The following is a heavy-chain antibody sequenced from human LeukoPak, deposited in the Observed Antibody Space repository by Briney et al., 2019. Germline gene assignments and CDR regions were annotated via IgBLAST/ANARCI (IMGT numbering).Heavy chain of an antibody. D-gene: IGHD6-19*01. CDR1: AYTFTDYY. J-gene: IGHJ4*02. CDR2: INPNSGGA. V-gene: IGHV1-2*02. Sequence: ASVKVSYKPSAYTFTDYYMHWVRQAPGQGLEWMGWINPNSGGAHYVQKFQGRVSMTRDTSIRTIYMELSRLTSGDTAVYYCARQASGGWYYDYWGQGTLVTVSS. CDR3: ARQASGGWYYDY.